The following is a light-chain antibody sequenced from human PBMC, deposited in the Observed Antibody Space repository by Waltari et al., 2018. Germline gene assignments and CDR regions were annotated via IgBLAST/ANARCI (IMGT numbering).Light chain of an antibody. Sequence: QSALTQPASVSGSPGPSITISCTGTSSDVGSYNLFSWYQQHPGKAPKLLIYEGSKRPSGVSNRCSGSKSGNTASLTISGLQAEDEADYYCCSYAGSSTYVFGTGTKVTVL. V-gene: IGLV2-23*01. CDR2: EGS. J-gene: IGLJ1*01. CDR1: SSDVGSYNL. CDR3: CSYAGSSTYV.